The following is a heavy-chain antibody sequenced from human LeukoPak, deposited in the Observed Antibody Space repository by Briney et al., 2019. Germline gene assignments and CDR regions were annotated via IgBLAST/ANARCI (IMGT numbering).Heavy chain of an antibody. D-gene: IGHD1-1*01. V-gene: IGHV4-39*01. CDR3: ASYNCDYLDWFDP. CDR2: IYYSGST. CDR1: GGSISSSSYY. Sequence: SETLSLTCTVSGGSISSSSYYWGWIRQPPGKGLEWIGSIYYSGSTYYNPSLKSRVTISVDTSKNQFSLKLSSVTAADTAVYYCASYNCDYLDWFDPWGQGTLVTVSS. J-gene: IGHJ5*02.